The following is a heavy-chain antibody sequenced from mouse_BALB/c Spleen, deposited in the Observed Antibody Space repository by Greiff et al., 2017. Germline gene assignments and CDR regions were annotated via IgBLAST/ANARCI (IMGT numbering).Heavy chain of an antibody. J-gene: IGHJ2*01. V-gene: IGHV14-4*02. Sequence: EVQLQQSGAELVRSGASVKLSCTASGFNIKDYYMHWVKQRPEQGLEWIGWIDPENGDTEYAPKFQGKATMTVDKSSSTAYMQLSSLTSEDSAVYYCAREGVGYFDYWGQGTTLTVSS. CDR1: GFNIKDYY. D-gene: IGHD1-1*02. CDR2: IDPENGDT. CDR3: AREGVGYFDY.